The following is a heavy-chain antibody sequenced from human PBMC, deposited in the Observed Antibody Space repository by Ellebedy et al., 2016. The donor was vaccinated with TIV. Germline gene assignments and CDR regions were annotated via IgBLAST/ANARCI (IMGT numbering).Heavy chain of an antibody. CDR1: GGSISSYY. V-gene: IGHV4-59*01. J-gene: IGHJ4*02. CDR3: ARGSYYVFDY. CDR2: IYYSGST. D-gene: IGHD1-26*01. Sequence: MPSETLSLTCTVSGGSISSYYWSWIRQPPGKGLEWIGYIYYSGSTNYNPSLKSRVTTSVDTSKNQFSLKLSSVTAADTAVYYCARGSYYVFDYWGQGTLVTVSS.